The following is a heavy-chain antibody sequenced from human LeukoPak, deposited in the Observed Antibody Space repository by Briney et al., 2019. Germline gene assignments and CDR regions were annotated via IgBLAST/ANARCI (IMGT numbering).Heavy chain of an antibody. V-gene: IGHV3-23*01. CDR3: ATTDCSGGSC. J-gene: IGHJ4*02. CDR1: GFTFSSYA. D-gene: IGHD2-15*01. CDR2: ISFTGANS. Sequence: GGSLRLSCVASGFTFSSYAMNWVRQAPGKGLEWVSAISFTGANSYYADSVKGRFTISRDNSKNTLYLQMDSLRAEDTAVYYCATTDCSGGSCWGQGTLVTVSS.